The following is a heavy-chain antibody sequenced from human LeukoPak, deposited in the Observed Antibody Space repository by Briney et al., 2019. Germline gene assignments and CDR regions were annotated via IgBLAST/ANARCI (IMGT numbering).Heavy chain of an antibody. Sequence: GGSLRLSCAASGFIFSSYSMNWVRQAPGKGLEWVSSIYYADSVKGRFTISRDNTKNSLYLQMDSLTADDTAVYFCACLRGPSDYWGQGTLVTVSS. CDR1: GFIFSSYS. J-gene: IGHJ4*02. CDR2: I. V-gene: IGHV3-21*01. D-gene: IGHD4-17*01. CDR3: ACLRGPSDY.